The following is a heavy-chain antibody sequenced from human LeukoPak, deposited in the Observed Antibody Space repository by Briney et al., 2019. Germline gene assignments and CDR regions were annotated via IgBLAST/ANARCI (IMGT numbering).Heavy chain of an antibody. CDR1: GGTFSSYA. D-gene: IGHD2-2*01. CDR3: AREHTSCLDY. V-gene: IGHV1-69*04. CDR2: IIPILGIA. J-gene: IGHJ4*02. Sequence: ASVKVSCKASGGTFSSYAISWVRQAPGQGLEWMGRIIPILGIASYAQKFQGRVTMTRDTSTSTVYMELSSLRSEDTAVYYCAREHTSCLDYWGQGTLVTVSS.